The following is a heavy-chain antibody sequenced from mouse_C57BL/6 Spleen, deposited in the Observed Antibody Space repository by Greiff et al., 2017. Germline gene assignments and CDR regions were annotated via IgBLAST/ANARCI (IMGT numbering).Heavy chain of an antibody. J-gene: IGHJ2*01. CDR2: INPNNGGT. D-gene: IGHD1-1*01. V-gene: IGHV1-26*01. CDR3: ARYYYGSSYDY. CDR1: GYTFTDSY. Sequence: VQLQQSGPELVKPGASVKISCKASGYTFTDSYMNWVKQSHGKSLEWIGDINPNNGGTSYNQKFKGKATLTVDKSSSTAYMELRSLTSEDSAVYYCARYYYGSSYDYWGQGTTLTVSS.